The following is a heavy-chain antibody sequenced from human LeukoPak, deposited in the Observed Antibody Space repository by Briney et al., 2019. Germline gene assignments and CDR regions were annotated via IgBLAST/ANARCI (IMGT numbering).Heavy chain of an antibody. D-gene: IGHD3-10*01. V-gene: IGHV1-2*02. CDR1: GYTFTSYG. Sequence: ASVKVSCKASGYTFTSYGISWVRQAPGQGLEWMGWINPNSGGTNYAQKFQGRVTMTRDTSISTAYMELSRLRSDDTAVYYCASARYFFPSGWDNYFDDWGQGTLVTVSS. J-gene: IGHJ4*02. CDR3: ASARYFFPSGWDNYFDD. CDR2: INPNSGGT.